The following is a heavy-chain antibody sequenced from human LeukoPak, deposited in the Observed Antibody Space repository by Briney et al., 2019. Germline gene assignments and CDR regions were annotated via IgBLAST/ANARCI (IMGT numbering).Heavy chain of an antibody. V-gene: IGHV3-23*01. D-gene: IGHD1-26*01. CDR1: GFTFSSYA. J-gene: IGHJ4*02. Sequence: GGSLRLSCAASGFTFSSYAMSWVRQAPGKGLEWVSAISGSGGSTYYADSVKGRFTISRDNSKNTLYLQMNSLRAEDTAVYYCARAPYPIPGTFDYWGQGTLVTVSS. CDR3: ARAPYPIPGTFDY. CDR2: ISGSGGST.